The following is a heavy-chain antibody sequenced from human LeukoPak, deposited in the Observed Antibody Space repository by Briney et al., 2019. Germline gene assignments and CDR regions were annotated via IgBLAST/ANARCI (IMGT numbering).Heavy chain of an antibody. CDR3: AKDRETTASGTFDF. CDR1: GFTFNNYG. CDR2: ISDDGRNK. J-gene: IGHJ4*02. Sequence: GGSLRLSCGASGFTFNNYGMHYVRQAPGKGLEWVAVISDDGRNKNYADSVKGRFTISRDSSNNTLYMQMNSLRAEDTGVYFCAKDRETTASGTFDFRGQGTLVTVSS. D-gene: IGHD6-13*01. V-gene: IGHV3-30*18.